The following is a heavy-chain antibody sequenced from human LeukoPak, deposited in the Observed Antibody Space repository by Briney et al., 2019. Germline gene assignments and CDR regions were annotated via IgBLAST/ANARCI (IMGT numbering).Heavy chain of an antibody. CDR1: GFTFSNNG. CDR2: ISWNSGRI. Sequence: QSGGSLRLSCVASGFTFSNNGMHWVRQAPGKGLEWVSGISWNSGRIGYADSVKGRFTISRDNAKNSLYLQMNSLRADDTALYYCAKDSRPADDYYYGMDVWGQGTTVTVSS. V-gene: IGHV3-9*01. D-gene: IGHD2-2*01. J-gene: IGHJ6*02. CDR3: AKDSRPADDYYYGMDV.